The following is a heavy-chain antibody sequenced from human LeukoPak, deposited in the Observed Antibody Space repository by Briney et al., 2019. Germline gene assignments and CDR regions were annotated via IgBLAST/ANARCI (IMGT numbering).Heavy chain of an antibody. D-gene: IGHD6-6*01. Sequence: PSETLSLTCTVSGGPISSGDYYWSWIRQPPGKGLEWIGYIYYSGSTNYNPSLKSRVTISVDTSKNQFSLKLSSVTAADTAVYYCARDRGGYSSSSDAFDIWGQGTMVTVSS. CDR3: ARDRGGYSSSSDAFDI. CDR2: IYYSGST. CDR1: GGPISSGDYY. J-gene: IGHJ3*02. V-gene: IGHV4-61*08.